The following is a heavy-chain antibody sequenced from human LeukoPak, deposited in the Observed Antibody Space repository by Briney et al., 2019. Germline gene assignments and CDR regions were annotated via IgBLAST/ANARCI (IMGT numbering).Heavy chain of an antibody. CDR3: ARQYSYGYYFDY. Sequence: SETLSLTCTVSGGSISSYYWSWIRQPPGKGLEWIGYIYYSGSTNYNPSLKSRLTISVDTSKNQFSLKLSSVTAADTAVYYCARQYSYGYYFDYWGQGTLVTVSS. CDR1: GGSISSYY. D-gene: IGHD5-18*01. V-gene: IGHV4-59*01. J-gene: IGHJ4*02. CDR2: IYYSGST.